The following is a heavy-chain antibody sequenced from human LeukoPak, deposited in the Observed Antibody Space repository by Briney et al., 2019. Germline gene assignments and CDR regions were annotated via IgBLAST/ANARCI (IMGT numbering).Heavy chain of an antibody. J-gene: IGHJ6*02. Sequence: QPGRSLRLSCAVSGFTFSRYGMHWVPKALGKALDWVAVIQLDGNNEYNADSVKGRIANALNNSKNTLYPQTSSLKAEDTAVYYCAKDRNGMATDYYYYYVMDVWGQGTTVTVSS. D-gene: IGHD5-24*01. V-gene: IGHV3-30*18. CDR1: GFTFSRYG. CDR2: IQLDGNNE. CDR3: AKDRNGMATDYYYYYVMDV.